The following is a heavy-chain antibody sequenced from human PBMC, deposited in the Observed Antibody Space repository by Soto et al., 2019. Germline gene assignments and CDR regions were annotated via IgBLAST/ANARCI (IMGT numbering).Heavy chain of an antibody. CDR3: ARAGGSAFDY. V-gene: IGHV3-64*01. Sequence: GGSLRLSCAASGFTFSSYAMHWVRQAPGKGLEYVSVINSNGGSTYYANSVKGRFTISRDNSKNTLYLQMGSLRAEDMAVYYCARAGGSAFDYWGQGTLVTVSS. CDR1: GFTFSSYA. CDR2: INSNGGST. D-gene: IGHD2-8*02. J-gene: IGHJ4*02.